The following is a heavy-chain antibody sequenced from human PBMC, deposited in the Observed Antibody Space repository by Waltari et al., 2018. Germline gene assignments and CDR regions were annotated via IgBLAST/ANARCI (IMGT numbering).Heavy chain of an antibody. J-gene: IGHJ3*02. D-gene: IGHD4-17*01. CDR1: GGTFSSDA. CDR2: ISTNFGTA. V-gene: IGHV1-69*01. CDR3: ARGPSYGDFDMGAFDI. Sequence: QVQLGQSGAEVKKPGSSGMVSCKASGGTFSSDAISWVRRAPGQGLEWMGGISTNFGTANDAQNFQGRVTITADESTSTAFMGLSSLGSEDTAVYYCARGPSYGDFDMGAFDIWGQGTMVTVSS.